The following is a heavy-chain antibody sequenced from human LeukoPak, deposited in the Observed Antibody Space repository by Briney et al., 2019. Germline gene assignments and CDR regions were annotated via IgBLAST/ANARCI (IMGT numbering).Heavy chain of an antibody. V-gene: IGHV4-59*12. J-gene: IGHJ4*02. CDR1: GGSISSYY. Sequence: PSETLSLTCTVSGGSISSYYWSWVRQPPGKGLEWIGYIYYSGSTNYNPSLKSRVTISVDKSKNQFSLKLSSVTAADTAVYYCARGYYYDSSGYPLPFDYWGQGTLVTVSS. CDR3: ARGYYYDSSGYPLPFDY. D-gene: IGHD3-22*01. CDR2: IYYSGST.